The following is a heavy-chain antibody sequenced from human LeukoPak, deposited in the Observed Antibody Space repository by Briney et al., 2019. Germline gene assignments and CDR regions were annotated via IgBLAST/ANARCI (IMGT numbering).Heavy chain of an antibody. CDR3: ASRKLGNDY. V-gene: IGHV4-34*01. D-gene: IGHD7-27*01. CDR2: INHSGST. CDR1: GGSFSGYY. Sequence: SETLSLTCAVYGGSFSGYYWSWIRQPPGKGLEWIGEINHSGSTNYNPSLRSRVTISADTSMNQFSLKLSSVTAADTAVYYCASRKLGNDYWGQGTLVTVSS. J-gene: IGHJ4*01.